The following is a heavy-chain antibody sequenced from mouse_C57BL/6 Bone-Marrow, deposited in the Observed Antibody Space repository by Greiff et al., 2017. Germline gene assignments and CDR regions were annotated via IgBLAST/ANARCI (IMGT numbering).Heavy chain of an antibody. V-gene: IGHV5-6*01. CDR1: GFTFSSYG. J-gene: IGHJ3*01. D-gene: IGHD2-2*01. CDR2: ISSGGSYT. CDR3: ARQGGVTTFAY. Sequence: VQLVESGGDLVKPGGSLKLSCAASGFTFSSYGMSWVRQTPDKRLEWVATISSGGSYTYYPDSVKGRFTISRDNAKNTLYLQMSRLKSEDTAMYYCARQGGVTTFAYWGQETLVTVSA.